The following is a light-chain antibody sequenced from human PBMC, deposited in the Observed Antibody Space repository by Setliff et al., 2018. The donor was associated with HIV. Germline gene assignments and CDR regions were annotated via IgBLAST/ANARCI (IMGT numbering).Light chain of an antibody. CDR3: CSYAGRYTYI. V-gene: IGLV2-11*01. CDR1: SSDVGAYNY. Sequence: QSALTQPRSVSGSPGQSVTISCTGSSSDVGAYNYVSWYQQHPGKAPKLMIYDVTKRPSGVPDRFSGSKSGNTASLTISGLQAEDEADYYCCSYAGRYTYIFGTGTEVTVL. J-gene: IGLJ1*01. CDR2: DVT.